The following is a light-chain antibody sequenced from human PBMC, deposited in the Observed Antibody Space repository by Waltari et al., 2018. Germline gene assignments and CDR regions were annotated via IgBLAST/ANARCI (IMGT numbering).Light chain of an antibody. J-gene: IGLJ1*01. CDR1: SGHSSYA. V-gene: IGLV4-69*01. CDR3: QTWGTGIPYV. CDR2: LNSDGSH. Sequence: QLVLTQSPSASASLGASVKLTCTLSSGHSSYAIAWHQQQPEKGPRDLMKLNSDGSHSKGDGIPDRFSGSSSGAERYLTISSLHSEDEADYYCQTWGTGIPYVFGTGTKVTVL.